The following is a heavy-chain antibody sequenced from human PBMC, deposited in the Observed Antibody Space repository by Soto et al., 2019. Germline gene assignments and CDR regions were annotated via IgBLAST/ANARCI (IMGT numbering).Heavy chain of an antibody. V-gene: IGHV1-69*02. J-gene: IGHJ4*01. D-gene: IGHD4-17*01. CDR2: IIPILGIA. Sequence: SVKVSCKASGGTFSSYTISWVRQAPGQGLEWMGRIIPILGIANYAQKFQGRVTITADKSTSTAYMELSSLRSEDTAVYYCARAHPLRWLVFDYWGHGTLGTVSS. CDR1: GGTFSSYT. CDR3: ARAHPLRWLVFDY.